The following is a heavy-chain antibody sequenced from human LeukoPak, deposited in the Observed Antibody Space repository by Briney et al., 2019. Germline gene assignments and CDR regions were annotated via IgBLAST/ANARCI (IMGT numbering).Heavy chain of an antibody. V-gene: IGHV3-74*01. CDR1: GFTFRNYW. D-gene: IGHD3-3*01. J-gene: IGHJ4*02. CDR2: INSEGSTT. Sequence: GGSLRLSCAASGFTFRNYWMHWVRQAPGKGLVWVSLINSEGSTTSYADSVKGRFTISRDNSKNTLYLQMNSLRAEDTAVYYCAKDLQPLEWLSPYFDYWGQGTLVTVSS. CDR3: AKDLQPLEWLSPYFDY.